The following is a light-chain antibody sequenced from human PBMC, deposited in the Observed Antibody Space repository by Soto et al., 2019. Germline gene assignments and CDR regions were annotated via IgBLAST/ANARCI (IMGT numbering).Light chain of an antibody. J-gene: IGKJ2*01. CDR2: DAS. V-gene: IGKV3-15*01. Sequence: EIVLTQSPAILSVSPGERATLSCRASQSISRSLAWYQQKPGQAPRLLISDASTRATGIPARFSGSESGTEFTLTISSLQSEDFALYYCHQYNSWPPGTFGQGTKVEIK. CDR1: QSISRS. CDR3: HQYNSWPPGT.